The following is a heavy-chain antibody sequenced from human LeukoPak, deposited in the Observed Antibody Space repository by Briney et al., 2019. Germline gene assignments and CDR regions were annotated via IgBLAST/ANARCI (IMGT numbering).Heavy chain of an antibody. V-gene: IGHV3-9*01. CDR2: ISWNSGSI. J-gene: IGHJ3*02. CDR1: GFTFDDYA. Sequence: SLRLSCAASGFTFDDYAMHWVRQAPGKGLEWVSGISWNSGSIGYADSVKGRFTISRDNAKNSLYLQMNSLRAEDTALYYCAKDILGDTAMGSGAFDIWGQGTMVTVSS. D-gene: IGHD5-18*01. CDR3: AKDILGDTAMGSGAFDI.